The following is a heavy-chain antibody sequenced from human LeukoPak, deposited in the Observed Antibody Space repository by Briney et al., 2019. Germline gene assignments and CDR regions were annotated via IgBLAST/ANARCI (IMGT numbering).Heavy chain of an antibody. CDR3: ARCVNNWNDVDYFDY. V-gene: IGHV1-18*01. J-gene: IGHJ4*02. Sequence: ASVKVSCKVSGYTFSSYGITWVRQAAGQGLEWMGWISVYNDNTNYAQKFQDRVTMTTEISTSTAYMELRSLRSDDTAVYYCARCVNNWNDVDYFDYWGQGTLVTVSS. CDR1: GYTFSSYG. CDR2: ISVYNDNT. D-gene: IGHD1-20*01.